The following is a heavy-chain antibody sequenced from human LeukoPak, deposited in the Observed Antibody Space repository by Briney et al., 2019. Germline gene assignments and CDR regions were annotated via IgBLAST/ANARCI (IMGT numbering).Heavy chain of an antibody. CDR2: INPNSGGT. V-gene: IGHV1-2*06. Sequence: GASVKVSCKASGYTFTGYYMHWVRQAPGQGLEWMGRINPNSGGTNYAQKFQGRVTMTRDTSISTAYMELSRLRSDDTAVYYCARTYGSGSYYNGWFDPWGQGTLVTASS. D-gene: IGHD3-10*01. CDR1: GYTFTGYY. J-gene: IGHJ5*02. CDR3: ARTYGSGSYYNGWFDP.